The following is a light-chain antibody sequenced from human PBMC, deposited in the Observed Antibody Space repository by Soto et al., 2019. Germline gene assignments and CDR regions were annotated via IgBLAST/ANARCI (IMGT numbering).Light chain of an antibody. V-gene: IGLV1-44*01. Sequence: QSVLTQPPSASGTPGQGVTISCSGSNSNIGSNTVNWYQQLPGTAPKLLIYTNNERPSGVPVRFSGSKSGTSASLAISGLQSEDEADYYCAAWDDSLDGPVFGTGTKVTVL. CDR1: NSNIGSNT. CDR2: TNN. CDR3: AAWDDSLDGPV. J-gene: IGLJ1*01.